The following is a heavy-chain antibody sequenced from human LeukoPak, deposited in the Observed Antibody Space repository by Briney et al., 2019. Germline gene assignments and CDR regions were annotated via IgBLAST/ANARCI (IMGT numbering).Heavy chain of an antibody. V-gene: IGHV1-2*02. D-gene: IGHD6-19*01. J-gene: IGHJ6*03. CDR3: ARNGHISAWSYYYYYVDV. CDR2: INPNSGGR. Sequence: ASVKVSCKASGNTFTDYSMHWVRQAPGQGLEWMGWINPNSGGRKYAQKFQGRVTMTRDTSISTAYMELSGLGFDDTAVYYCARNGHISAWSYYYYYVDVWGIGTTVTVSS. CDR1: GNTFTDYS.